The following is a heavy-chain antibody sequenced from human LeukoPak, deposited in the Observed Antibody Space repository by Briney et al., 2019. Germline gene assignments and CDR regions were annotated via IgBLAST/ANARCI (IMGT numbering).Heavy chain of an antibody. J-gene: IGHJ4*02. V-gene: IGHV1-2*02. Sequence: GASVKVSFKASGYTFTGYYMHWVRQAPGQGLEWMGWINPNSGGTNYAQNFQGRVTMTRDTSISTAYMELSSLRSEDTAVYYCARLIYGYSRYYFDYWGQGTLVTVSS. CDR2: INPNSGGT. CDR1: GYTFTGYY. D-gene: IGHD4-17*01. CDR3: ARLIYGYSRYYFDY.